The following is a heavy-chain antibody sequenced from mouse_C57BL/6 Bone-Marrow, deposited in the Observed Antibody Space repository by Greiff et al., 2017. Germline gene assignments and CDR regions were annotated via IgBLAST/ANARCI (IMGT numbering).Heavy chain of an antibody. CDR2: IDPEDGET. CDR1: GFNIKDYY. D-gene: IGHD1-1*01. Sequence: VQLKESGAELVKPGASVKLSCTASGFNIKDYYIHWVKQRTEQGLEWIGRIDPEDGETKYAPKFQDKATITADTSSNTAYLQLSSLTSEDTAVYYCTSSSIYYGTNYWGQGTTLTVSS. J-gene: IGHJ2*01. CDR3: TSSSIYYGTNY. V-gene: IGHV14-2*01.